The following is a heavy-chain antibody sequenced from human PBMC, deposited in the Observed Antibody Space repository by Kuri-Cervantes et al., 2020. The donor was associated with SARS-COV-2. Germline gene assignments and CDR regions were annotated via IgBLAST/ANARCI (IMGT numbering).Heavy chain of an antibody. CDR1: GYTFNNYD. CDR3: ARVRMADGYFYHAMDV. V-gene: IGHV1-2*02. D-gene: IGHD2/OR15-2a*01. CDR2: INPNSGGT. Sequence: ASVKVSCKASGYTFNNYDINWVRQATGQGLEWMGWINPNSGGTKSAQKFQGRVTMTRDTSVSTVYMELSNLRSDDTAVYYCARVRMADGYFYHAMDVWGQGTMVTVSS. J-gene: IGHJ6*02.